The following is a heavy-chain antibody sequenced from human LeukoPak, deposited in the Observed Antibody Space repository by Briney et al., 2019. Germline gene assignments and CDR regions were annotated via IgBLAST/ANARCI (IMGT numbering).Heavy chain of an antibody. CDR1: GGTFSSYA. D-gene: IGHD1-1*01. V-gene: IGHV1-69*05. J-gene: IGHJ5*02. Sequence: GASVTVSCKASGGTFSSYAISWVRQAPGQGLEWMGGIIPIFGTANYAQKFQGRVTITTDESTSTAYMELSSLRSEDTAVYYCARASLGTTNQNWFDPWGQGTPVTVSS. CDR3: ARASLGTTNQNWFDP. CDR2: IIPIFGTA.